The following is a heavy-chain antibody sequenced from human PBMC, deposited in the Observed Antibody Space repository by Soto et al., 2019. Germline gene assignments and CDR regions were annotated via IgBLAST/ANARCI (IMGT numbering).Heavy chain of an antibody. CDR1: GYTFTIYD. V-gene: IGHV1-8*01. CDR2: MNPNSGNT. D-gene: IGHD3-3*01. Sequence: ASVKVSCKASGYTFTIYDINWVRRATGQGLEWMGWMNPNSGNTGHAQKFQGRVTMTRNTSISTAYMELSSLRSEDTAVYYCARGVMRFLEPFDYWGQGTLVTVSS. CDR3: ARGVMRFLEPFDY. J-gene: IGHJ4*02.